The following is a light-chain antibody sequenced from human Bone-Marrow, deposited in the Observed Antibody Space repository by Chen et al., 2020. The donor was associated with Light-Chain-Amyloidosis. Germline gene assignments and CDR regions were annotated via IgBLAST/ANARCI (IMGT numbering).Light chain of an antibody. CDR2: RDT. V-gene: IGLV3-25*03. CDR1: DLPTKY. Sequence: SYELTQPPSVSVSPGQTARITCSGDDLPTKYAYWYQQKPGQAPVLVRHRDTERPSGISERFSGSSSGTTATLTISGVQGEDEADYHCQSADSSGTYEVIFGGGTKLTVL. CDR3: QSADSSGTYEVI. J-gene: IGLJ2*01.